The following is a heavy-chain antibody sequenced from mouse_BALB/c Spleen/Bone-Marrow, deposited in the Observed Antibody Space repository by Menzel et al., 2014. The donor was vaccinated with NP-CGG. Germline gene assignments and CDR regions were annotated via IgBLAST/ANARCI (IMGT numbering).Heavy chain of an antibody. CDR2: ISTYYGDA. Sequence: QVQLQQSGAELVRPGVSVKISCKGSGNTFTDFAMYWVKQSHAKSLEWIGIISTYYGDASYNQKFKGKATMTVDKSSSKAYMELARLTAEDSAIYYCAREAGPWYFDVWGAGTTVTVSS. J-gene: IGHJ1*01. V-gene: IGHV1S137*01. CDR3: AREAGPWYFDV. CDR1: GNTFTDFA.